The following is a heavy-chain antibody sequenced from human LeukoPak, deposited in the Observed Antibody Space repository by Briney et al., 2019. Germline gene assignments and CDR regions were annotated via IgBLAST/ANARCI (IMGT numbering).Heavy chain of an antibody. CDR2: INHSGST. Sequence: PSETLSLTCAVYGGSFSGYYWSWIRQPPGKGLDWIGEINHSGSTNYNPSLKSRVTISVDTSKNQSSLKLSSVTAADTAVYYCARGGGQLADAFDIWGQGTMVTVSS. CDR3: ARGGGQLADAFDI. CDR1: GGSFSGYY. J-gene: IGHJ3*02. D-gene: IGHD6-6*01. V-gene: IGHV4-34*01.